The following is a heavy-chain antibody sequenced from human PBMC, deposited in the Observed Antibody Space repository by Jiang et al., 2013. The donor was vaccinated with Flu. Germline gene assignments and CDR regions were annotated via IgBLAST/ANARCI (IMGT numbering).Heavy chain of an antibody. CDR1: GYTFTGYY. V-gene: IGHV1-2*04. Sequence: GAEVKKPGASVKVSCKASGYTFTGYYMHWVRQAPGQGLEWMGWINPNSGGTNYAQKFQGWVTMTRDTSISTAYMELSRLRSDDTAVYYCARGLRGPGYPWGYYYYYGMDVWGQGTTVTVSS. CDR3: ARGLRGPGYPWGYYYYYGMDV. D-gene: IGHD5-12*01. CDR2: INPNSGGT. J-gene: IGHJ6*02.